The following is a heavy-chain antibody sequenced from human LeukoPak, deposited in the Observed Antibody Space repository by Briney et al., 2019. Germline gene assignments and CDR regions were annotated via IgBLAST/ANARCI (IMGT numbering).Heavy chain of an antibody. D-gene: IGHD3-22*01. CDR2: IYSGGST. Sequence: GGSLRLSCAASGFTVSSNYMSWVRQAPGKGLEWVSVIYSGGSTYYADSVKGRFTISRDNSKNTLYLQMNSLRAEDTAVYYCARVLGNYYDSSGSYVDYWGQGTLVTVSS. CDR1: GFTVSSNY. V-gene: IGHV3-53*01. CDR3: ARVLGNYYDSSGSYVDY. J-gene: IGHJ4*02.